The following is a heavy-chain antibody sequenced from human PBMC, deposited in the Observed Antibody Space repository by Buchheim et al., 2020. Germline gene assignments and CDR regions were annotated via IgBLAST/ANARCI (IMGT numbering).Heavy chain of an antibody. V-gene: IGHV3-30*18. CDR2: ISYDGSNK. J-gene: IGHJ5*02. D-gene: IGHD6-6*01. CDR1: GFTFSSYG. CDR3: AKDLTPYSSSQGSGNWFDP. Sequence: QVQLVESGGGVVQPGRSLRLSCAASGFTFSSYGMHWVRQAPGKGLEWVAVISYDGSNKYYADSVKARFTISRDNSKNPLYLKMNSLRAEDTAVYYCAKDLTPYSSSQGSGNWFDPWGQGTL.